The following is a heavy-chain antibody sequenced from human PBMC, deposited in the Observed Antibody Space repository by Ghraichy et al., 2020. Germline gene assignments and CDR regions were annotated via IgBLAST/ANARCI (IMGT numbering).Heavy chain of an antibody. D-gene: IGHD6-19*01. CDR1: GFTFSSYS. CDR3: ASPGPHSSGWSWSK. CDR2: ISSSSSYI. V-gene: IGHV3-21*01. J-gene: IGHJ4*02. Sequence: GGSLRLSCAASGFTFSSYSMNWVRQAPGKGLEWVSSISSSSSYIYYADSVKGRFTISRDNAKNSLYLQMNSLRAEDTAVYYCASPGPHSSGWSWSKWGQGTLVTVSS.